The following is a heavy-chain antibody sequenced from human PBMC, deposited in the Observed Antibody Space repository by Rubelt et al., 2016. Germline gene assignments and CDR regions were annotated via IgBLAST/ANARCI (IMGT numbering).Heavy chain of an antibody. J-gene: IGHJ4*02. CDR2: TSYSGST. V-gene: IGHV4-34*01. D-gene: IGHD1-14*01. Sequence: QVQLQQWGAGLLKPSETLSLSCAVYGGSFSGYYWSWIRQPPGKGLEWIGSTSYSGSTYYNPSLKSRVTISVDTSNDQFSRRLSAVTAADTAGYYCVSPGKEGWFSFDYRGQGTLVTVSS. CDR3: VSPGKEGWFSFDY. CDR1: GGSFSGYY.